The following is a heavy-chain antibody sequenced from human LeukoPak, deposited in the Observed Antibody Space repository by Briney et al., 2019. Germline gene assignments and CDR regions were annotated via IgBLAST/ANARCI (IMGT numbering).Heavy chain of an antibody. V-gene: IGHV3-48*04. D-gene: IGHD3-10*01. Sequence: GGSLRLSCAASGFTFSSYSMNWVRQAPGKGLEWVSYISSSSSTIYYADSVKGRFTISRDNAKNSLYLQMNSLRAEDTAVYYCASWVVSGYRDYWGQGTLVIVSS. CDR3: ASWVVSGYRDY. CDR2: ISSSSSTI. J-gene: IGHJ4*02. CDR1: GFTFSSYS.